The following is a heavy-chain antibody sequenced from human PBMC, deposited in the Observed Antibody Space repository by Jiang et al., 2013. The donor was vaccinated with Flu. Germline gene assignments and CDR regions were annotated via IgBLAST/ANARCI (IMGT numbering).Heavy chain of an antibody. J-gene: IGHJ5*02. D-gene: IGHD2-2*01. V-gene: IGHV2-26*01. CDR3: ARMGGGGVVVPAANWFRP. CDR2: IFSNDEK. CDR1: GFSLSNARMG. Sequence: KPTQTLTLTCTVSGFSLSNARMGVSWIRQPPGKALEWLAHIFSNDEKSYSTSLKSRLTISKDTSKSQVVLTMTNMDPVDTATYYCARMGGGGVVVPAANWFRPVGPGNPGHRL.